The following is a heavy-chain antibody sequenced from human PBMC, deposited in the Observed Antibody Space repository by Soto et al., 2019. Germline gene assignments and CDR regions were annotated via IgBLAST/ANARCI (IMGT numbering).Heavy chain of an antibody. D-gene: IGHD5-12*01. V-gene: IGHV3-23*01. CDR1: GFTFSSYA. J-gene: IGHJ3*02. CDR3: AKDSSTAVATIHAFDI. Sequence: GGSLRLSCAASGFTFSSYAMSWVRQAPGKGLEWVSAISGSGGSTYYADSVKGRFTISRDNSKNTLYLQMNSLRAEDTAVYYCAKDSSTAVATIHAFDIWGQGTMVTVSS. CDR2: ISGSGGST.